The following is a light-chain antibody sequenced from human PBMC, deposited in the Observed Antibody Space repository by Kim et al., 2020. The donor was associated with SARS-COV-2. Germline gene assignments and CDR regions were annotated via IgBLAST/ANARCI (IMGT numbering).Light chain of an antibody. CDR3: NPRVKNKNVL. Sequence: SSELTQDPAVSVALGQTVRITCQGDSLRSYYATWYQQKPGQAPIVVIYGKNNRPSGIPERFFGSSPGNTASLTITGPSAGEEADLYRNPRVKNKNVLFGG. CDR1: SLRSYY. CDR2: GKN. V-gene: IGLV3-19*01. J-gene: IGLJ2*01.